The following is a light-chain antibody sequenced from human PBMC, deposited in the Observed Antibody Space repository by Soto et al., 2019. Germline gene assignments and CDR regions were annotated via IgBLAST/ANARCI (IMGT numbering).Light chain of an antibody. V-gene: IGLV3-9*01. CDR1: DIENKN. J-gene: IGLJ1*01. CDR3: QVWASNTYV. Sequence: SYDLTQPLSVSVGLGQTARITCGGNDIENKNVHWYQQKPGQAPVLVLFRDSNRPSGISERFSGSNSGNTATLSISGAQDGDEADYYCQVWASNTYVFGSGTKLTVL. CDR2: RDS.